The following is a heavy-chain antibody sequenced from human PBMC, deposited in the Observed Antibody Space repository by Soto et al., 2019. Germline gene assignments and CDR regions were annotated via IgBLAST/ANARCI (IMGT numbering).Heavy chain of an antibody. V-gene: IGHV3-23*01. J-gene: IGHJ5*01. D-gene: IGHD3-3*01. Sequence: GGSLRLSCSASGFTFTSYARSWVRQAPGKGLEWVSGISGSGGDTKSADSVKGRFTISRDNFKNMLYLQMNSLRAEDTAVYYCAKHDFWTLYNNCLASWGQGTLVTVSS. CDR3: AKHDFWTLYNNCLAS. CDR2: ISGSGGDT. CDR1: GFTFTSYA.